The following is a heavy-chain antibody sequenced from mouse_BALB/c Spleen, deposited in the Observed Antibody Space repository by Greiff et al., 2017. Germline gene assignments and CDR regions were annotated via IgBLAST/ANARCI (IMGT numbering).Heavy chain of an antibody. CDR3: ARFDYYGSSSAMDY. CDR2: IDPSDSET. J-gene: IGHJ4*01. Sequence: VQGVESGPQLVRPGASVKISCKASGYSFTSYWMHWVKQRPGQGLEWIGMIDPSDSETRLNQKFKDKATLTVDKSSSTAYMQLSSPTSEDSAVYYCARFDYYGSSSAMDYWGQGTSVTVSS. V-gene: IGHV1S126*01. CDR1: GYSFTSYW. D-gene: IGHD1-1*01.